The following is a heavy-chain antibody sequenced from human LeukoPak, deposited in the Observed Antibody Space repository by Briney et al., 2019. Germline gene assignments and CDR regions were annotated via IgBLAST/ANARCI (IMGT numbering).Heavy chain of an antibody. CDR3: AKDRGVAARPSYGFYYYYMDV. CDR2: ISGSGGST. V-gene: IGHV3-23*01. Sequence: GGSLRLSCAASGFTFSSYAMSWVRQAPGKGLEWASAISGSGGSTYYADSVKGRFTISRDNSKNTLYLQMNSLRAEDTAVYYCAKDRGVAARPSYGFYYYYMDVWGKGTTVTVSS. D-gene: IGHD6-6*01. CDR1: GFTFSSYA. J-gene: IGHJ6*03.